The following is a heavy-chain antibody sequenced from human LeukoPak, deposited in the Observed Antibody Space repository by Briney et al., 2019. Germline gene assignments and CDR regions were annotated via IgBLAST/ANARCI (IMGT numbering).Heavy chain of an antibody. CDR1: GGSISSYY. Sequence: SETLSLTCTVSGGSISSYYWSWIRQPPGKGLEWIGYIYYSGSTNYIPSLKSRVTISVDTSKNQFSLKLSSVTAADTAVYYCARVVKGGWYNWFDPWGQGTLVTVSS. D-gene: IGHD3-16*01. CDR2: IYYSGST. J-gene: IGHJ5*02. CDR3: ARVVKGGWYNWFDP. V-gene: IGHV4-59*01.